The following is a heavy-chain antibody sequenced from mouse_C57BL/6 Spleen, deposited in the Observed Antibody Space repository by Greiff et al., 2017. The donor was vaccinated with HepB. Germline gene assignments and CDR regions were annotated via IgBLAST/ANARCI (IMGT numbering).Heavy chain of an antibody. J-gene: IGHJ3*01. V-gene: IGHV1-15*01. CDR1: GYTFTDYE. CDR3: TRYGGYWAWFAY. CDR2: IDPETGGT. Sequence: QVQLQQSGAELVRPGASVTLSCKASGYTFTDYEMHWVKQTPVHGLEWIGAIDPETGGTDYNQKFKGKAILTADKSSSTAYMELRSLTAEDSAVYYCTRYGGYWAWFAYWGQGTLVTVSA. D-gene: IGHD2-3*01.